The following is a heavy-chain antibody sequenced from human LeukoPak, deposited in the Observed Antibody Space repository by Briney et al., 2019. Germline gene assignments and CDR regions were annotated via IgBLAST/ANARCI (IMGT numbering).Heavy chain of an antibody. Sequence: GGSLRLSWSVSGFTVSSYALHWVRLAPGKGVEFVWSINSFEPMTYYAESVKGTFTISRDNSKNALYLQMSSLGDEDTAQYFCVKGGVSSRDAFDIWGQGTMVTVSS. J-gene: IGHJ3*02. CDR3: VKGGVSSRDAFDI. CDR2: INSFEPMT. V-gene: IGHV3-64D*09. D-gene: IGHD3-10*01. CDR1: GFTVSSYA.